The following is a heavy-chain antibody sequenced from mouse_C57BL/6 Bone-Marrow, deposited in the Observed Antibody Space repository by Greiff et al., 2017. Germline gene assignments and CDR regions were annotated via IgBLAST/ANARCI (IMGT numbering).Heavy chain of an antibody. CDR1: GYTFTSYW. CDR2: INPSSGYA. V-gene: IGHV1-7*01. D-gene: IGHD2-4*01. Sequence: QVQLQQSGAELAKPGASVKLSCKASGYTFTSYWMHWVKQRPGQGLEWIGYINPSSGYAKYNQKFKDKATLTADKSSSTAYMQLSSLTYEDSAVYYCARWGLRRFYAMDYWGQGTSVTVSS. CDR3: ARWGLRRFYAMDY. J-gene: IGHJ4*01.